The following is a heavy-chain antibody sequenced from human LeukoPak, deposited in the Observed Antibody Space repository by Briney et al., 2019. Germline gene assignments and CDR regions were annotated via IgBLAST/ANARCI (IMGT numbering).Heavy chain of an antibody. J-gene: IGHJ4*02. CDR1: GFTFSSYS. V-gene: IGHV3-21*01. CDR2: ISSSSSYI. D-gene: IGHD3-10*01. Sequence: PGGSPRLSCAASGFTFSSYSMNWVRQAPGKGLEWVSSISSSSSYIYYADSVKGRFTISRDNAKNSLYLQMNSLRAEDTAVYYCAREVYPYGSGDKVDYWGQGTLVTVSS. CDR3: AREVYPYGSGDKVDY.